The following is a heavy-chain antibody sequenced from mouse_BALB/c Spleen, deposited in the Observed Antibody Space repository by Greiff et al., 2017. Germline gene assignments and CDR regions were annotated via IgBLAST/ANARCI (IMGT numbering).Heavy chain of an antibody. D-gene: IGHD2-4*01. CDR2: IYPGDGDT. V-gene: IGHV1-87*01. CDR1: GYTFTSYW. Sequence: QVQLQQSGAELARPGASVKLSCKASGYTFTSYWMQWVKQRPGQGLEWIGAIYPGDGDTRYTQKFKGKATLTADKSSSTAYMQLSSLASEDSAVYYCARDYDYDKDYAMDYWGQGTSVTVSS. J-gene: IGHJ4*01. CDR3: ARDYDYDKDYAMDY.